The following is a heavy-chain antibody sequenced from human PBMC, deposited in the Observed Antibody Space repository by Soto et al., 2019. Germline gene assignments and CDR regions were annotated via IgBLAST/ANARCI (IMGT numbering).Heavy chain of an antibody. D-gene: IGHD3-10*01. V-gene: IGHV1-18*01. CDR3: ARDWSTMVRRVITFSDHGMDV. CDR1: GYTFTTYD. CDR2: ISALNGNT. J-gene: IGHJ6*02. Sequence: ASVKVSCKASGYTFTTYDINWVRQAPGQGLEWMGWISALNGNTNYAQRLQGRVTMTTDASTSTSYMELRSLRYDDTAVYYCARDWSTMVRRVITFSDHGMDVWGQGTTVTVSS.